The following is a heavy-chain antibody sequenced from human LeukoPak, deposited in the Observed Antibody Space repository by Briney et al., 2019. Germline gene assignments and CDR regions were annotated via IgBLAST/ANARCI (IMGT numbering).Heavy chain of an antibody. V-gene: IGHV4-4*09. CDR1: GASITSYY. CDR2: IYSSANI. D-gene: IGHD1-26*01. CDR3: ARSPFVGGVGATSWYFDL. J-gene: IGHJ2*01. Sequence: PSETLSLTCTVSGASITSYYWTWIRQPPGKELEWIGNIYSSANINFNPSLKSRVTISLDASKRHFSLKLNSVSAADTAIYYCARSPFVGGVGATSWYFDLWGRGALVTVSS.